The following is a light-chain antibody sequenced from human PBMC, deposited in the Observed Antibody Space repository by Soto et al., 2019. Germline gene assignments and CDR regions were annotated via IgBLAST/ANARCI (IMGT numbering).Light chain of an antibody. Sequence: EIVLTQSPAPLSLSPGERATLSCRASQSVTSTYLAWYQHKPGQAPRLLSFDASQRATGIPARFRGSGSGTDVTLTIRSLEPEDFAVYYCQQRSNWPPITFGQGTRLEIK. CDR1: QSVTSTY. CDR2: DAS. J-gene: IGKJ5*01. V-gene: IGKV3-11*01. CDR3: QQRSNWPPIT.